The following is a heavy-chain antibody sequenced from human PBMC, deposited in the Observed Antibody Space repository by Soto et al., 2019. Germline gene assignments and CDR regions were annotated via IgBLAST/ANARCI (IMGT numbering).Heavy chain of an antibody. Sequence: EVQLLESGGGLVKPGGSLRLSCAASGFTFSSYAMSWVRQAPGKELHWVSAISGSGGSTYYADSVKGRFTISRDNSKNTLYLQMNSLRAEDTAVYYCAKDIGDMVVIPASISNFYALHVWGQGTTVTVSS. V-gene: IGHV3-23*01. CDR1: GFTFSSYA. J-gene: IGHJ6*02. D-gene: IGHD2-2*01. CDR3: AKDIGDMVVIPASISNFYALHV. CDR2: ISGSGGST.